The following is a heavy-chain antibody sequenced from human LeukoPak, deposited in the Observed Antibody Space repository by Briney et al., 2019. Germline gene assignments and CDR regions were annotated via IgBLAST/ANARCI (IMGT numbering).Heavy chain of an antibody. Sequence: PGGSLRLSCAASGFTFSDYQMTWIRQAPGKGLDWISYISSSGTTIYYADSVKGRFTISRDTAKNTLYLQMNSLRAEDTAVYYCARGIDRGFGSGFDPWGQGTLVTVSS. CDR1: GFTFSDYQ. V-gene: IGHV3-11*04. D-gene: IGHD3-10*01. CDR3: ARGIDRGFGSGFDP. CDR2: ISSSGTTI. J-gene: IGHJ5*02.